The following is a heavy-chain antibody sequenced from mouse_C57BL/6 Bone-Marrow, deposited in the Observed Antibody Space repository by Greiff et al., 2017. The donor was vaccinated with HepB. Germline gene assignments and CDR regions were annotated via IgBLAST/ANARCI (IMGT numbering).Heavy chain of an antibody. CDR3: ARRDYYGSWFAY. CDR1: GFTFSSYG. Sequence: EVHLVESGGDLVKPGGSLKLSCAASGFTFSSYGMSWVRQTPDKRLEWVATISNGGSYTYYPDSVKGRFTISRDNAKNTLYLQMSSLKSEDTAMYYCARRDYYGSWFAYWGQGTLVTVSA. J-gene: IGHJ3*01. V-gene: IGHV5-6*01. D-gene: IGHD1-1*01. CDR2: ISNGGSYT.